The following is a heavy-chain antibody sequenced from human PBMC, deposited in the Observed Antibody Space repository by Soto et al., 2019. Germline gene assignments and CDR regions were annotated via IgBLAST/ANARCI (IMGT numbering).Heavy chain of an antibody. CDR2: ISGSGGST. Sequence: PGXLNRHSYTASGLNIRSHAMSWVSQNKGKGLEWVSAISGSGGSTYYADSVKGRFTISRGNSKNTLYLQMNSLRAEDTAVYYCAKDAGLQWELLYFDYWVQGT. CDR3: AKDAGLQWELLYFDY. J-gene: IGHJ4*02. V-gene: IGHV3-23*01. D-gene: IGHD1-26*01. CDR1: GLNIRSHA.